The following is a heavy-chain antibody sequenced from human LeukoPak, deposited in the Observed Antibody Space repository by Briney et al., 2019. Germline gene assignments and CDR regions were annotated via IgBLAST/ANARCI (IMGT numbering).Heavy chain of an antibody. Sequence: GGSLRLSCAASGFTFSSYAMTWVRQAPGKGLEWVSAVSGSGVNTYYADSVKGRFTISRDNSKDTLYLQMNSLRAEDTAVYYCAKGGSRGSGSYYDDYWGQGTLVTVSS. V-gene: IGHV3-23*01. CDR3: AKGGSRGSGSYYDDY. D-gene: IGHD3-10*01. CDR1: GFTFSSYA. J-gene: IGHJ4*02. CDR2: VSGSGVNT.